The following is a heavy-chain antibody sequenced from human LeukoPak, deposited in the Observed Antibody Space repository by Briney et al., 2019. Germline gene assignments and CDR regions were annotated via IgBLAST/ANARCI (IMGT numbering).Heavy chain of an antibody. J-gene: IGHJ4*02. CDR1: GGSISSGGYY. CDR2: IYHSGST. Sequence: SQTLSLTCTVSGGSISSGGYYWSWIRQPPGKGLEWIGYIYHSGSTYYNPSLKSRVTISVDRSKNQFSLKLSSVTAADTAVYYCARVGDLKWLRLDYWGQGTLVTVSS. V-gene: IGHV4-30-2*01. D-gene: IGHD5-12*01. CDR3: ARVGDLKWLRLDY.